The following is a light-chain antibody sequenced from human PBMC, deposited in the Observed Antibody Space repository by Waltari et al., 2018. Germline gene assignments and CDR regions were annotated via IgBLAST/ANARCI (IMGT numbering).Light chain of an antibody. V-gene: IGLV1-44*01. CDR2: STT. Sequence: QSVLTQPPSASGTPGRRVTISCSGTISNIGINTVKRYQQFPGSAPKLLIFSTTQRPAGVPDRFSASKSGTSASLAINGLQAADEADYYCGAWDDGVKEWVFGGGTKLTVL. J-gene: IGLJ3*02. CDR3: GAWDDGVKEWV. CDR1: ISNIGINT.